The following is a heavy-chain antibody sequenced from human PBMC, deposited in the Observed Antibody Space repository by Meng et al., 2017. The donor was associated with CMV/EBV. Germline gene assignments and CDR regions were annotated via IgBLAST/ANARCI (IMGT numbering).Heavy chain of an antibody. J-gene: IGHJ4*02. Sequence: QVQLQPWGAGLLKPSETLSLTCAVYGGSFSGYYWSWIRKPPGKGLEWIGEINHSGSTNYNPSLKSRVTISVDTSKNQFSLKLSSVTAADTAVYYCARGRGSWYFVDYWGQGTLVTVSS. CDR2: INHSGST. CDR1: GGSFSGYY. V-gene: IGHV4-34*01. D-gene: IGHD6-13*01. CDR3: ARGRGSWYFVDY.